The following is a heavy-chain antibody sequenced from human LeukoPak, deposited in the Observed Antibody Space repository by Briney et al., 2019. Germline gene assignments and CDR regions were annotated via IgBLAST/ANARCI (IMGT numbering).Heavy chain of an antibody. CDR2: ISYSSTYI. D-gene: IGHD3-22*01. J-gene: IGHJ6*03. Sequence: GGSLRLSCAASGFTFRSYNMNWVRQAPGKGLEWVSSISYSSTYIYYADSVKGRFTISRDKSQNTLYLQMDSLRAEDTAVYYCAREWEDSSGYHYYYYMDVWGKGTTVTVS. V-gene: IGHV3-21*04. CDR3: AREWEDSSGYHYYYYMDV. CDR1: GFTFRSYN.